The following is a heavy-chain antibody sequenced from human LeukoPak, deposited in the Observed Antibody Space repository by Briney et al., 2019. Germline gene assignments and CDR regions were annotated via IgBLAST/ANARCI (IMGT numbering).Heavy chain of an antibody. CDR1: GGSISSYY. Sequence: PSETLSLTCTVSGGSISSYYWSWIRQPAGKGLEWIGRIYTSGSTNYNPSLKSRVTMSVDTSKNQFSLKLSSVTAADTAVYYCARGGITMVRGVNGNNWFDPWGQGTLVTVSS. CDR3: ARGGITMVRGVNGNNWFDP. D-gene: IGHD3-10*01. CDR2: IYTSGST. V-gene: IGHV4-4*07. J-gene: IGHJ5*02.